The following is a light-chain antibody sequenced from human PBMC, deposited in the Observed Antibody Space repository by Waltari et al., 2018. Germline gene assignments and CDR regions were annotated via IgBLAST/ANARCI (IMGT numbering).Light chain of an antibody. V-gene: IGKV4-1*01. CDR1: QTVLYSSNNKNY. CDR3: QQYYITPPT. Sequence: DIVMTQSPDSLAVSLGERATINCKSSQTVLYSSNNKNYLAWYQQKPGQPPKLLIYWASTRESGVPDRFSGSGSGTEFTLTISSLQAEDVAVYYCQQYYITPPTFGQGTKVEIK. CDR2: WAS. J-gene: IGKJ1*01.